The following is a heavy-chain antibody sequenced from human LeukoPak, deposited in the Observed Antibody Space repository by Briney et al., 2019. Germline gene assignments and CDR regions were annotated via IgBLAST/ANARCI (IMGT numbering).Heavy chain of an antibody. Sequence: SETLSLTCTVSGGSISSSSYYWGWIRQPPGKGLEWIGSIHYSGSTYYNPSPKSRVTISVDTSKNQFSLKLSSVTAADTAVYYCAKSNGYGLLDIWGQGTMVTVSS. J-gene: IGHJ3*02. CDR2: IHYSGST. D-gene: IGHD5-18*01. V-gene: IGHV4-39*01. CDR3: AKSNGYGLLDI. CDR1: GGSISSSSYY.